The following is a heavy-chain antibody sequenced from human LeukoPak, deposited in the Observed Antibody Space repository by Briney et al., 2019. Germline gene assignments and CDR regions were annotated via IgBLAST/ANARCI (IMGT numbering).Heavy chain of an antibody. Sequence: AGGSPRLSCAASGFRFRDYWMTWVRQAPGRGLEWVANMNQDGSNIKYGDSVKGRFTISRDNAKNSLYLQMDSLRVDDTAVYYCARDAYTWASDPWGQGTLVTISS. CDR1: GFRFRDYW. J-gene: IGHJ5*02. V-gene: IGHV3-7*01. D-gene: IGHD3-16*01. CDR2: MNQDGSNI. CDR3: ARDAYTWASDP.